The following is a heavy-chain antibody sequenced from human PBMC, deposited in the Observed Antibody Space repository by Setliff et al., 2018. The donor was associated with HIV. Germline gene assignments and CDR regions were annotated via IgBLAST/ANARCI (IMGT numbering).Heavy chain of an antibody. CDR3: VRDLYDTSGYSPLLTGNRSDF. Sequence: ASVKVSCKASGYTFTSYDINWVRQAPGRGLEWMGWMNPNSGSTDYAQRFQGRVTISRDTSISTTYMELSSLRSEDTAVYYCVRDLYDTSGYSPLLTGNRSDFWGQGTLVTVSS. D-gene: IGHD3-22*01. CDR1: GYTFTSYD. CDR2: MNPNSGST. J-gene: IGHJ4*02. V-gene: IGHV1-8*01.